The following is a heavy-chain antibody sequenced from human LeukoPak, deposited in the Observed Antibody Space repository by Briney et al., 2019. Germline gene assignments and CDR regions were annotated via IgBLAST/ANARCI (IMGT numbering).Heavy chain of an antibody. D-gene: IGHD1-26*01. J-gene: IGHJ6*02. CDR2: ISSSSSYI. Sequence: PGGSLRLSCAASGFTFSNYDMNWVRQAPGKGLEWVSFISSSSSYIYYADSVKGRFTISRDNAENSLYLQMNSLRDDDTAVYYCARARGTYYYYAMDVWGQGTTVTVSS. CDR3: ARARGTYYYYAMDV. CDR1: GFTFSNYD. V-gene: IGHV3-21*01.